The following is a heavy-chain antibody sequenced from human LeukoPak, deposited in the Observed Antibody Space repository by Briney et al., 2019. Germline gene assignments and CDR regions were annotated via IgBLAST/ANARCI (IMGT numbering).Heavy chain of an antibody. CDR1: GFTFSSYG. Sequence: GRSLRLSCAASGFTFSSYGMHWVRQAPGKGLEWVAVISYDGSNKYYADSVKGRFTISRDNSKNTLYLQMNSLRAEDTAVYYCAKAWVGAGLVGAFDIWGQGAMVTVSS. D-gene: IGHD3/OR15-3a*01. CDR3: AKAWVGAGLVGAFDI. CDR2: ISYDGSNK. J-gene: IGHJ3*02. V-gene: IGHV3-30*18.